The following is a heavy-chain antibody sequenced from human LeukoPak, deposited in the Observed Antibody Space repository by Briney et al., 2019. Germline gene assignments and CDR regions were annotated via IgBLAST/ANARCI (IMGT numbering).Heavy chain of an antibody. CDR3: AKGTMVRGYPSYYFDY. D-gene: IGHD3-10*01. Sequence: GGSLRLSCAASGFTFSGYALSWVRQAPGKGLEWVSSISGSAITTYYADSVKGRFTISRDNSKNTLYLQMNSLKAEHTAVYYCAKGTMVRGYPSYYFDYWGQGTLVTVSS. J-gene: IGHJ4*02. CDR1: GFTFSGYA. V-gene: IGHV3-23*01. CDR2: ISGSAITT.